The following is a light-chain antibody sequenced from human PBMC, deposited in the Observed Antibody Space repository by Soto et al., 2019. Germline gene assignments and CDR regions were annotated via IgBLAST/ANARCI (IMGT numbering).Light chain of an antibody. CDR2: LNSDGSH. V-gene: IGLV4-69*01. CDR1: SGHSTYG. J-gene: IGLJ2*01. CDR3: QTWGTGMV. Sequence: QSVLTQSPSASASLGASVKLTCTLSSGHSTYGIAWHQQQPEKGPRYLMKLNSDGSHTKGDGIPDRFSGSSSGTERYLTISSLQSEDEADYYCQTWGTGMVFGGGTKLTVL.